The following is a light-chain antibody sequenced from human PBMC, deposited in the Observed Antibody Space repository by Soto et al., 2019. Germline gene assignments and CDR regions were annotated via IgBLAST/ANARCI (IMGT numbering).Light chain of an antibody. J-gene: IGLJ3*02. V-gene: IGLV2-14*01. CDR3: SSFTSSTTRV. Sequence: QSALTQPASVSGSPGQSITISCTGTSSDVGGYNYVSWYQQYPGKAPKLMIYEVSNRPSGVSNRFSGSKSGNTASLTSSGLQDEDEADYYCSSFTSSTTRVFGGGTKLTVL. CDR1: SSDVGGYNY. CDR2: EVS.